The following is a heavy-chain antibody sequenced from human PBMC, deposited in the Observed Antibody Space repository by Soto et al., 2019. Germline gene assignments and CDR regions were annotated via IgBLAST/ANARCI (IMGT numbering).Heavy chain of an antibody. CDR1: GFTFSSYS. CDR2: ISSSSSYI. Sequence: EVQLVESGGGLVKPGGSLRLSCEASGFTFSSYSMNWVRQAPGKGLEWVSSISSSSSYIYYADSVKGRFTISRDNAKNSLYLQMNSLRAEDTAVYYCARDCSSTSCYRRGMDVWGQGTTVTVSS. CDR3: ARDCSSTSCYRRGMDV. J-gene: IGHJ6*02. V-gene: IGHV3-21*01. D-gene: IGHD2-2*01.